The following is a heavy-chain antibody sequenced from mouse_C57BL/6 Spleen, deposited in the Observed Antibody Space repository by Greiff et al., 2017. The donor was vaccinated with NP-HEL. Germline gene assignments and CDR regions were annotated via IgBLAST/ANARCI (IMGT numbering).Heavy chain of an antibody. D-gene: IGHD1-1*01. CDR2: IDPSDSYT. J-gene: IGHJ3*01. Sequence: QVQLQQSGAELVMPGASVKLSCKASGYTFTSYWMHRVKQRPGQGLEWIGEIDPSDSYTNYNQKFKGKSTLTVDKSSSTAYMQLSSLTAEDSAVYYCARAYYYGIFAYWGQGTLVTVSA. CDR1: GYTFTSYW. V-gene: IGHV1-69*01. CDR3: ARAYYYGIFAY.